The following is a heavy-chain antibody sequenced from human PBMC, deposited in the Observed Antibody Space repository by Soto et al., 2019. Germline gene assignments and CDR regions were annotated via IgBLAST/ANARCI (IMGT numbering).Heavy chain of an antibody. D-gene: IGHD3-9*01. Sequence: SETLSLTCTVSGGPISSGGYYWSWIRQHPGKGLEWIGYIYYSGSTYYNPSLKSRVTISVDTSKNQFSMKLSSVTAADTAVYYCARTYYDILTGPLREDAFDIWGQGTMVTVS. CDR2: IYYSGST. CDR3: ARTYYDILTGPLREDAFDI. J-gene: IGHJ3*02. V-gene: IGHV4-31*03. CDR1: GGPISSGGYY.